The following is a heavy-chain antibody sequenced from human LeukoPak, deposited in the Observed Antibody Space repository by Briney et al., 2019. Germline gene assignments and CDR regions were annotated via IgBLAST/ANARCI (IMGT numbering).Heavy chain of an antibody. CDR1: EFTFTTYW. CDR3: ARLSGGFDWRR. V-gene: IGHV3-7*01. CDR2: IKQDGSEK. D-gene: IGHD3-9*01. Sequence: GGSLRLSCEASEFTFTTYWMSWVRQAPGKGLEWVANIKQDGSEKYYVDSVKGRFTISRDNAKNSLYLQMNSLRAEDTAVYYCARLSGGFDWRRWGQGTLVTVSS. J-gene: IGHJ4*02.